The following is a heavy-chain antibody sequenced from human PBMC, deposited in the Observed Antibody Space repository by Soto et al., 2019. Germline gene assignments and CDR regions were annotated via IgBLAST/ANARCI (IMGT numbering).Heavy chain of an antibody. CDR2: INPNSGGT. V-gene: IGHV1-2*04. J-gene: IGHJ4*02. Sequence: QVQLVQSGAEVEKPGASVKVSCEASGYTFTGYYMHWVRQAPGQGLEWMGWINPNSGGTNYAQKFQGWVTMTRDTSISTAYMELSRLRSDDTAVYYCARNSNWYYYDSSGYYLDYWGQGTLVTVSS. D-gene: IGHD3-22*01. CDR1: GYTFTGYY. CDR3: ARNSNWYYYDSSGYYLDY.